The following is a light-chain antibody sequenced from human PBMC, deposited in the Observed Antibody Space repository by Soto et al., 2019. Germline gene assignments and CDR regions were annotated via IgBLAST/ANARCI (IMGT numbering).Light chain of an antibody. CDR1: QSLSSY. Sequence: EIVLTQSPATLSLSPGERATLSCRASQSLSSYLAWYQQKPGQAPSLLIYDASNRATGIPGRFSGSGSGTDFTLTISSLEPEDFAIYYCQQCGSWPLTFGGGTKVEIK. J-gene: IGKJ4*01. CDR3: QQCGSWPLT. V-gene: IGKV3-11*01. CDR2: DAS.